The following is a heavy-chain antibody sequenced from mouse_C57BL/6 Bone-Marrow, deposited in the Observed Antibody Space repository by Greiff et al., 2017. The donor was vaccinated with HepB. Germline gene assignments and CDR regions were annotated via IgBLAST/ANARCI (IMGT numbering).Heavy chain of an antibody. D-gene: IGHD1-1*02. V-gene: IGHV1-19*01. CDR2: INPYNGGT. CDR3: ARGVAY. J-gene: IGHJ2*01. CDR1: GYTFTDYY. Sequence: EVKVVESGPELVKPGASVKMSCKASGYTFTDYYMNWVKQSHGKSLEWIGVINPYNGGTSYNQKFKGKATLTVDKSSSTAYMELNSLTSEDSAVYYCARGVAYWGQGTTLTVSS.